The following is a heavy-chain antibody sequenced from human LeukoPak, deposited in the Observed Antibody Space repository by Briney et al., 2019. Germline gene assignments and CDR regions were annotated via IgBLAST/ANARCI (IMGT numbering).Heavy chain of an antibody. J-gene: IGHJ4*02. CDR1: GFTFSNHG. V-gene: IGHV3-30*02. D-gene: IGHD2-15*01. CDR2: IRYDGITR. CDR3: AKWGCSGSSCYPFDY. Sequence: GGSLRLSCTASGFTFSNHGMHWVRQAPGKGLEWVAFIRYDGITRYYADSVKGRFTISRDNSKNTLYLQMNSLRAEDTAVYYCAKWGCSGSSCYPFDYWGQGTLVTVSS.